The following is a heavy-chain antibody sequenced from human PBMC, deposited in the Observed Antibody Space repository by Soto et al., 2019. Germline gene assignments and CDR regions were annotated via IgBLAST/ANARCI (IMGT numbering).Heavy chain of an antibody. CDR3: AADRVGPHQYDAKDV. Sequence: QMQLVQSGPEVKKPGTSVMVSCKASGFTFTGSAIQWVRQARGQRLEWIGWLVAGRDNTLYAPKFRERVTITWDMSTSTAYMELSSLRSEDTAVYYCAADRVGPHQYDAKDVWGQGTTVTVSS. J-gene: IGHJ6*02. V-gene: IGHV1-58*02. D-gene: IGHD1-26*01. CDR1: GFTFTGSA. CDR2: LVAGRDNT.